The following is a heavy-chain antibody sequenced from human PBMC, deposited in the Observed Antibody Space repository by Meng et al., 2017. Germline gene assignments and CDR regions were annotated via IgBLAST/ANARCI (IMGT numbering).Heavy chain of an antibody. D-gene: IGHD2-2*01. Sequence: ASVKVSCKASGYTFTGYYMHWVRKAPGQGLERMGWINPNSGGTNYAQKYQGRVTMTRDTSFSTAYMELSRLRSDDTAVYYCAREGSIVVVPADKTYAYWGQGTLVTVSS. CDR3: AREGSIVVVPADKTYAY. J-gene: IGHJ4*02. CDR2: INPNSGGT. V-gene: IGHV1-2*02. CDR1: GYTFTGYY.